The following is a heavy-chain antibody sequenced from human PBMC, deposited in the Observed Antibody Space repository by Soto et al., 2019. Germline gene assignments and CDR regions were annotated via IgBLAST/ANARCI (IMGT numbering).Heavy chain of an antibody. CDR2: IIPIFGII. D-gene: IGHD1-26*01. V-gene: IGHV1-69*01. CDR3: ARPRTVGTTKGYDY. Sequence: QVQLVQSGAEVKKPGSSVKVSCKASGGTFSSYPLSWVRQAPGQGLEWMGGIIPIFGIINSAQKFQGRVSITADESTSTAFMELSSLTSEDTAVYYCARPRTVGTTKGYDYWGQGTLVTGSS. J-gene: IGHJ4*02. CDR1: GGTFSSYP.